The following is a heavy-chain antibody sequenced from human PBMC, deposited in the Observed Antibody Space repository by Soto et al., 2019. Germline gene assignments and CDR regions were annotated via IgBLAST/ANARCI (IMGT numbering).Heavy chain of an antibody. D-gene: IGHD5-12*01. CDR3: AREMVESDYDQYYFDY. J-gene: IGHJ4*02. CDR2: ISYDGGKK. V-gene: IGHV3-30*03. CDR1: GFTFSSFG. Sequence: QVQLVESGGGVDQPGRSLRLSCVASGFTFSSFGMHWVRQAPGKGLEWVAVISYDGGKKYNADSVTGRFSISRDISNNTLYLQMNSLRAEDTAVYYCAREMVESDYDQYYFDYWGQGTLVTVSS.